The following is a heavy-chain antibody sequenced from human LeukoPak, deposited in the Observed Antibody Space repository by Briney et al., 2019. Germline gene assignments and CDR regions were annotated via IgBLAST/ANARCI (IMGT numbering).Heavy chain of an antibody. CDR3: ARDPTYDAFDI. Sequence: SETLSLTCTVSSASISTYYWSWIRQPPGKGLEWIGYIYHSGTSNYNPSLKSRVTMSVDTSKSQFSLSLSSVTSADTAVYYCARDPTYDAFDIWGQGTMVTVSS. CDR2: IYHSGTS. V-gene: IGHV4-59*01. CDR1: SASISTYY. J-gene: IGHJ3*02.